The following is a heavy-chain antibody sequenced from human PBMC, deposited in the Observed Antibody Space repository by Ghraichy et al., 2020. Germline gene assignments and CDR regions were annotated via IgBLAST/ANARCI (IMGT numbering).Heavy chain of an antibody. J-gene: IGHJ6*02. D-gene: IGHD4-23*01. Sequence: GGSLILSCVGSGFPFGDYNLNWVRQSPGKGLEWISYISTSSRSIFYADSVKGRFTISRDNAQNSLFLQMRSLRDEDTAVYYCARASRVVRFYYYDGMDVWGQGTTVTVSS. CDR1: GFPFGDYN. CDR2: ISTSSRSI. V-gene: IGHV3-48*02. CDR3: ARASRVVRFYYYDGMDV.